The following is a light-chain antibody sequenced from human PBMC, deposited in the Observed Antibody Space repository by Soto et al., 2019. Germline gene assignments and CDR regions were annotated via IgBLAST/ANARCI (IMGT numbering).Light chain of an antibody. CDR2: AAS. J-gene: IGKJ4*01. CDR3: QQSYSTPLT. Sequence: DIQMTQSPSSLSASVGDRVTITCRASQSISSYLNWYQQKPGKAPKLLIYAASSLQSGVPSRFSGCGSVTDFTLTISSLQPEDFATYYCQQSYSTPLTFGGGTKVEIK. V-gene: IGKV1-39*01. CDR1: QSISSY.